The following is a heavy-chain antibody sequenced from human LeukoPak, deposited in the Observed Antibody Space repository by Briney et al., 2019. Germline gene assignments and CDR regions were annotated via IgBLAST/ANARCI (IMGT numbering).Heavy chain of an antibody. J-gene: IGHJ3*02. V-gene: IGHV4-4*07. CDR1: GDSISSYY. CDR3: ARHGTVTTLGAFDI. CDR2: IYTTGIT. D-gene: IGHD4-17*01. Sequence: SETLPLTCTVSGDSISSYYWSWIRQPAGKGLEWIGHIYTTGITDYNPSLKSRITMSVDTSKNQFSLKLSSVTAADTAVYYCARHGTVTTLGAFDIWGQGTMVTVSS.